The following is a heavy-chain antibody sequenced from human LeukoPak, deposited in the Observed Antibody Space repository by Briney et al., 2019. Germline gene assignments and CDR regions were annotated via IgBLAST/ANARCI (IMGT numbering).Heavy chain of an antibody. V-gene: IGHV3-33*08. CDR3: AREAAWGNWYFDH. Sequence: GRSLRLSCAASGFTFSRHGMHWVRQAPGMGLEWVAVIGDTGRAKYYADSVEGRFTASRDNFKNTLYLEMNSLRYDDTALYYCAREAAWGNWYFDHWGRGTLVTASS. D-gene: IGHD3-16*01. CDR2: IGDTGRAK. J-gene: IGHJ2*01. CDR1: GFTFSRHG.